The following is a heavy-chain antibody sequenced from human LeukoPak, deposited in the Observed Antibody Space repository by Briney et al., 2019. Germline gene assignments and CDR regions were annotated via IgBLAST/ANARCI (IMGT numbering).Heavy chain of an antibody. CDR1: GFTFSSYS. CDR3: ARRLPGSGYSEFDY. CDR2: ISSSSSSI. V-gene: IGHV3-48*02. Sequence: PGGSLRLSCAASGFTFSSYSMTWVRQAPGKGLEWVSYISSSSSSISYADSVKGRFTISRDNAKNSLYLQMNSLRDEDTAVYYCARRLPGSGYSEFDYWGQGTLVTVFS. J-gene: IGHJ4*02. D-gene: IGHD3-22*01.